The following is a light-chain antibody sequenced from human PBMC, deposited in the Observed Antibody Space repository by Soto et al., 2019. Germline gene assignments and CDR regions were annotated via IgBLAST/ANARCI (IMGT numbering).Light chain of an antibody. CDR1: NIERKS. CDR3: QVWDSGSEHVV. J-gene: IGLJ2*01. Sequence: SYELTQPPSVSVAPGKTARITCGGNNIERKSVHWYQQTPGQAPVLIIYYDTDRPSGIPERFSGSNSGNTATLTISRVEAGDEADYYCQVWDSGSEHVVFGGGTQLTVL. CDR2: YDT. V-gene: IGLV3-21*04.